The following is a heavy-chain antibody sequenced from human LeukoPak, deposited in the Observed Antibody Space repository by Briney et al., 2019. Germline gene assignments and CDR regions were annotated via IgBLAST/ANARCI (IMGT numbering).Heavy chain of an antibody. D-gene: IGHD2-21*01. CDR3: ARARIKGFRLVGVGPFDI. Sequence: GGSLTLSCAASGFSLSDYAVNWVRQSPEKGLEWVSYIDSTSSNIYYTGSVQGRFTVSRGDADNSVSLQMNSLRAEATAVYYCARARIKGFRLVGVGPFDIWGLGTTVSVS. CDR2: IDSTSSNI. J-gene: IGHJ3*02. CDR1: GFSLSDYA. V-gene: IGHV3-21*01.